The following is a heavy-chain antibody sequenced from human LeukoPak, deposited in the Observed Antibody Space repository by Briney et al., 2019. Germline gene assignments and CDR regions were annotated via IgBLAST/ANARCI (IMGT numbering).Heavy chain of an antibody. Sequence: GGSLRLSCVASGFTFNTYAIHWVRQAPGKGLEWVAVISYDGSNKYYEDSVKGRFTISRDNSKNTLYLQMYSLRAEDMAVYYCAREEWYYFDYWGQGTLVTVSS. J-gene: IGHJ4*02. D-gene: IGHD3-3*01. V-gene: IGHV3-30-3*01. CDR3: AREEWYYFDY. CDR2: ISYDGSNK. CDR1: GFTFNTYA.